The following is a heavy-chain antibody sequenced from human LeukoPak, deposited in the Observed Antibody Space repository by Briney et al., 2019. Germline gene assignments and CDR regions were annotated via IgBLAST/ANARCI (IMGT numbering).Heavy chain of an antibody. CDR1: GGSINSYY. V-gene: IGHV4-59*01. CDR3: ARARDGHINNWFDP. CDR2: IYYSGST. J-gene: IGHJ5*02. D-gene: IGHD5-24*01. Sequence: SETLSLTCTVSGGSINSYYWSWIRQPPGKGLEWIGYIYYSGSTEYSPSLKSRVTISVDTSKNQFPLKMSSVTAADTAVYYCARARDGHINNWFDPWGQGTLVTVSS.